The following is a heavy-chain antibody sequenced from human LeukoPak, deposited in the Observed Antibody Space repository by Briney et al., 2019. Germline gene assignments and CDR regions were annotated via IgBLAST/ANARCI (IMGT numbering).Heavy chain of an antibody. D-gene: IGHD1-26*01. CDR1: GGSILSTNW. V-gene: IGHV4-4*02. Sequence: SETLSLTCAVSGGSILSTNWWSWVRQPPGKGLEWIGEVHLSGASNYNPSLKGRVSMSIDKSRNHLSLELTSVTAADTAIYYCARESGAFSPFGFWGQGTLVTVSS. CDR2: VHLSGAS. CDR3: ARESGAFSPFGF. J-gene: IGHJ4*02.